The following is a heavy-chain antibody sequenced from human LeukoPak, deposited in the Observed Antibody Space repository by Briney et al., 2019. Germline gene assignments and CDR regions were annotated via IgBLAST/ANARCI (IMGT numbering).Heavy chain of an antibody. V-gene: IGHV3-30-3*01. Sequence: PGGSLRLSCAASGFTFSSYAMHSVRQAPGKGLVRVAVISYDGSNKYYADSVKCRFNISTNKSKNTLYLQINSLMAEETTGLYSAGEQYSGGWYFDYWGQGTLVTVSS. D-gene: IGHD6-19*01. CDR1: GFTFSSYA. J-gene: IGHJ4*02. CDR2: ISYDGSNK. CDR3: AGEQYSGGWYFDY.